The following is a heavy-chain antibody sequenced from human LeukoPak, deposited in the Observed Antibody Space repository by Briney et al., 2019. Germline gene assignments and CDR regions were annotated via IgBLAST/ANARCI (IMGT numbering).Heavy chain of an antibody. V-gene: IGHV1-18*01. CDR1: GYTFTSYG. D-gene: IGHD5-18*01. CDR2: ISAYNGNT. CDR3: ARVGVGIQLWLRGGFDY. Sequence: ASVKVSCKASGYTFTSYGISWVRQAPGQGLEWMGWISAYNGNTNYAQKLQGRVTMTTDTSTSTAHMELRSLRSDDTAVYYCARVGVGIQLWLRGGFDYWGQGTLVTVSS. J-gene: IGHJ4*02.